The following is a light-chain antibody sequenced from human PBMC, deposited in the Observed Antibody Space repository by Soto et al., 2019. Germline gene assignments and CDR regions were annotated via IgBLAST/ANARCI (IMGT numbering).Light chain of an antibody. V-gene: IGKV3-20*01. Sequence: EIVLTQSPGTLSLSPGERATLSCRASQSVSSSYLAWYQQKPGQAPRLLIYAASSRATGIPDRFSGSGSGTAFTLTISRLEPEDFAVYYCQLYGSSPPYTFGQGTKLEIK. CDR2: AAS. CDR1: QSVSSSY. J-gene: IGKJ2*01. CDR3: QLYGSSPPYT.